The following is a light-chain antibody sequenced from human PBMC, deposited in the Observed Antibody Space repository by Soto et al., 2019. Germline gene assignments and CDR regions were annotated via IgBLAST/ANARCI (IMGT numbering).Light chain of an antibody. CDR1: RSISSSY. J-gene: IGKJ2*01. V-gene: IGKV3-20*01. CDR3: QQYGSSLIYT. CDR2: GAS. Sequence: DIVLTQSPGTLSLSPGERATLSCRASRSISSSYLAWYQQKPGQAPRLLIYGASSRATDIPDRFSGSGSGTDFPLTISRLEPEDFAVYYCQQYGSSLIYTFGQGTKLEMK.